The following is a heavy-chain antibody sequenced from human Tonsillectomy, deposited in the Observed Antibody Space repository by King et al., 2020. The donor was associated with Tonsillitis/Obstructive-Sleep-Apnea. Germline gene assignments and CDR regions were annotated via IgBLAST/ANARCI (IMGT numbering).Heavy chain of an antibody. CDR1: GFTFTHYA. Sequence: VQLVSSGGGLAQPGGSLRLSCAASGFTFTHYALSWVRPAPGQGLEWVSGISGSGGRTYYADSVKGRFTISRDNSKHTLYLQMNSLRAEDTAGEDGAKEGESEGTKRRDEGDDGGKGTRGT. V-gene: IGHV3-23*04. CDR3: AKEGESEGTKRRDEGDD. D-gene: IGHD1-26*01. CDR2: ISGSGGRT. J-gene: IGHJ4*02.